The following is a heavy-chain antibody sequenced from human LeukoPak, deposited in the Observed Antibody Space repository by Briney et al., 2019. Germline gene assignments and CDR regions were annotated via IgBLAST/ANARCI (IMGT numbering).Heavy chain of an antibody. J-gene: IGHJ1*01. CDR3: AKDVGSCTNGVCYKYSHH. D-gene: IGHD2-8*01. CDR2: ISGSGGFT. V-gene: IGHV3-23*01. CDR1: GFTFSSYA. Sequence: GGSLRLSCAASGFTFSSYAMSWVRQAPGKGLEWVSVISGSGGFTYYTDSVKDRFTISRDNSKNTLYLQMNTLSAEDTAVYYRAKDVGSCTNGVCYKYSHHSGPGTLVTVSS.